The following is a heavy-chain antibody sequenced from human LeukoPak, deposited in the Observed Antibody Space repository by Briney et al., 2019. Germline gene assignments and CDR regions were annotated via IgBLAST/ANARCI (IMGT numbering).Heavy chain of an antibody. CDR2: FNPENGNT. Sequence: ASVKVSCKASGYSFVGYGITWVRQAPGQGLEWMGWFNPENGNTNYAQKLQGRVTMTTDTSTSTAYMELRSLRSDDTAVYYCARGSTVTRWFDPWGQGTLVTVSS. J-gene: IGHJ5*02. V-gene: IGHV1-18*01. CDR3: ARGSTVTRWFDP. D-gene: IGHD4-17*01. CDR1: GYSFVGYG.